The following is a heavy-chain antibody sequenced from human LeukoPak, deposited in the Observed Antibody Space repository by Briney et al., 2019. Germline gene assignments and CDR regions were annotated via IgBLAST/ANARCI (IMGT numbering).Heavy chain of an antibody. V-gene: IGHV3-30*18. CDR2: ISYDGSNK. J-gene: IGHJ4*02. D-gene: IGHD3-10*01. CDR1: GFTFSSYG. Sequence: GRSLRLSCAASGFTFSSYGMHWVRQAPGKWLEWVAVISYDGSNKYYADSVKGRFTISRDNSKNTLYLQMNSLRAEDTAVYYCAKDGVLWFGETYYFDYWGQGTLVTVSS. CDR3: AKDGVLWFGETYYFDY.